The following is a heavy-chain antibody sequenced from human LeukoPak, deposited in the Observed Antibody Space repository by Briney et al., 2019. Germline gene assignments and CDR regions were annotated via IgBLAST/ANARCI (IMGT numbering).Heavy chain of an antibody. D-gene: IGHD6-13*01. J-gene: IGHJ4*02. Sequence: SETLSLTCAVYGGSFSGYYWSWIRQPPGKGLEWIGEINHSGSTNYNPSLKSRVTISVDTSKNQFSLKLSSATAADTAVYYCARVLGFDSSSWHFDYWGQGTLVTVSS. CDR1: GGSFSGYY. CDR2: INHSGST. CDR3: ARVLGFDSSSWHFDY. V-gene: IGHV4-34*01.